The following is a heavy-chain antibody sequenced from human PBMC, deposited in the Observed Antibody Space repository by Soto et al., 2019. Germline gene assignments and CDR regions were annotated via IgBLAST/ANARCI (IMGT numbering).Heavy chain of an antibody. CDR2: IYYSGST. Sequence: QVQLQESGPGLVKPSQTLSLTCTVSVGSISSGGYYWNWIRQHPGKGLEWIGYIYYSGSTYYNPSLKSLVTISVDTSNNQLSLKLSSVTAADTAVYYCARSVFPWGQGTLVTVSS. J-gene: IGHJ5*02. CDR3: ARSVFP. CDR1: VGSISSGGYY. V-gene: IGHV4-31*01.